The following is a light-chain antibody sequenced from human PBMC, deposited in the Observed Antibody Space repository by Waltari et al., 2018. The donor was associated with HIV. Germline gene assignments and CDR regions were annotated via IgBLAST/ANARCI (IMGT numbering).Light chain of an antibody. CDR2: EVG. V-gene: IGLV2-14*01. CDR3: ISYTTTDFYV. CDR1: SSDISTYNQ. Sequence: QSALTQPASVSGSPGQSITISCTDSSSDISTYNQVSWYQQHPGKAPKLIIYEVGNRPSGVSNRFSGSKSGNTASLTISGLQAEDEADYYCISYTTTDFYVFGPGTWVTVL. J-gene: IGLJ1*01.